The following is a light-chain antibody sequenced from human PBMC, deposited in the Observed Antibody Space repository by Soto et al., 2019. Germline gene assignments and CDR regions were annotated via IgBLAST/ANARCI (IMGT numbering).Light chain of an antibody. J-gene: IGKJ1*01. Sequence: EIVMAQSPATLSVSPGERATLSCMASQSVSSNLARYQQKPGQAPRLLIYGASTRATGIPARFSGSGSGTEFTLTISSLQSEDFAVYYCQQYNNWPGTFGQGTKVEIK. CDR2: GAS. V-gene: IGKV3-15*01. CDR3: QQYNNWPGT. CDR1: QSVSSN.